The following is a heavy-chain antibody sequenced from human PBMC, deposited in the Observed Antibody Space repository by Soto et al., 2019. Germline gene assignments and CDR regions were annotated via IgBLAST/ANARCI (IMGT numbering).Heavy chain of an antibody. CDR3: ARVVSSSRNYYYYYMDV. D-gene: IGHD6-6*01. CDR1: GFTVSSNY. Sequence: PGGSLRLSCAASGFTVSSNYMSWVRQAPGKGLEWVSVIYSGGSTYYADSVKGRFTISRHNSKNTLYLQMNSLRAEDTAVYYCARVVSSSRNYYYYYMDVWGKGTTVTVSS. V-gene: IGHV3-53*04. CDR2: IYSGGST. J-gene: IGHJ6*03.